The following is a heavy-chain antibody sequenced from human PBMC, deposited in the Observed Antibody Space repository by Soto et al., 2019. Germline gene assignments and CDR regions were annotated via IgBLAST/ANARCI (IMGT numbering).Heavy chain of an antibody. CDR2: IIPHFGTT. CDR3: ARGDTIFESSERYYHYGLDV. J-gene: IGHJ6*02. D-gene: IGHD3-3*01. CDR1: EGTFNSYV. V-gene: IGHV1-69*06. Sequence: QVKLVQSRAEVKKPGSSVRVSCKASEGTFNSYVVSWVRQAPGQGLQWMGGIIPHFGTTNYAHKLEGRVTITADTSTITAYMELSGLRPGDTAVYYCARGDTIFESSERYYHYGLDVWGQGTTVIVSS.